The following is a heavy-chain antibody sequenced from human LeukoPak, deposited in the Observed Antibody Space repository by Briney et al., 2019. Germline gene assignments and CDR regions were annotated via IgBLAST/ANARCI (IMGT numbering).Heavy chain of an antibody. Sequence: GGSLRLSCAASGFSFSDYYMTWIRQAPGKGLEWLSYISSNNGRIIYYADSVKGRFTISRDNTKNSLFLQMVSLRVEDTAVYYCARYYSDASYVWGEGTVVTVSP. J-gene: IGHJ3*01. D-gene: IGHD3-10*01. CDR3: ARYYSDASYV. CDR1: GFSFSDYY. CDR2: ISSNNGRII. V-gene: IGHV3-11*04.